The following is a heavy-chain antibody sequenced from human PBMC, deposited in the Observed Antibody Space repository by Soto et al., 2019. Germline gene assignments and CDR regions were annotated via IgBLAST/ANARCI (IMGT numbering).Heavy chain of an antibody. Sequence: SCKASGATLSTHGISWVRQAPGQGLEWIGYISNSGNTNYNPSLKSRVTISLDTSKNHFSLKMRSVTAADTAVYYCARRGSTWYSWFDPWGQGTLVTVSS. CDR2: ISNSGNT. CDR3: ARRGSTWYSWFDP. D-gene: IGHD6-13*01. J-gene: IGHJ5*02. V-gene: IGHV4-59*11. CDR1: GATLSTHG.